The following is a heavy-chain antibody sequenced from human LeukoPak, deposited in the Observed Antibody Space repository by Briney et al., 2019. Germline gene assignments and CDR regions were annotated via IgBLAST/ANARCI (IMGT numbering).Heavy chain of an antibody. V-gene: IGHV3-23*01. CDR2: IGYSGGDT. D-gene: IGHD3-22*01. Sequence: GGSLRLSCTVSGFTLSSYEMTWFRQAPGKGLEWVSSIGYSGGDTHYADSVKGRFTISRDNSKNTLYLQMNSLRAEDTAVYYCARAFYYDTSDYPDLFIRRAFDTWGQGTMVTVSS. CDR3: ARAFYYDTSDYPDLFIRRAFDT. CDR1: GFTLSSYE. J-gene: IGHJ3*02.